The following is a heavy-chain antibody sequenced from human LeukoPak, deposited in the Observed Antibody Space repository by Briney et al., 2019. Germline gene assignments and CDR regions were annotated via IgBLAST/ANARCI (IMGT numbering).Heavy chain of an antibody. Sequence: GGSLRLSCAASGFTFSSYGMPWVRQVPGKGLEWVAVISYDGSNKYYADSVKGRFTISRDNAKNSLYLQMNSLRAEDTAVYYCARDGIAVAGTKVWGQGTLVTVSS. CDR3: ARDGIAVAGTKV. J-gene: IGHJ4*02. D-gene: IGHD6-19*01. CDR1: GFTFSSYG. CDR2: ISYDGSNK. V-gene: IGHV3-30*03.